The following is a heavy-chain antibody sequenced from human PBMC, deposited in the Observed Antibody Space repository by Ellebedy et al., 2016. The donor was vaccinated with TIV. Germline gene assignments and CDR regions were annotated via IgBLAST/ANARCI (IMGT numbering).Heavy chain of an antibody. CDR2: IKEDGSEA. CDR1: GFTFSGYW. CDR3: ARAGGRHSTGSGFY. Sequence: PGGSLRLSCAASGFTFSGYWMSWVRQAPGKGLEWVANIKEDGSEAYYVDSVKGRFTISRDTAKNSLYLQMSNLRAEDTAVFYFARAGGRHSTGSGFYWGQGTRVTVST. D-gene: IGHD2-2*01. V-gene: IGHV3-7*03. J-gene: IGHJ4*02.